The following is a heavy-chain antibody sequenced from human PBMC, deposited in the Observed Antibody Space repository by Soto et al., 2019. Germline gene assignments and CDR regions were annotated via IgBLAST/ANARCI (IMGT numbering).Heavy chain of an antibody. J-gene: IGHJ4*02. CDR2: ISTYNGNT. CDR1: GYSFTTSG. Sequence: QAQLVQSGAEVKKPGASVKVSCKASGYSFTTSGITWVRQAPGQGLEWMGWISTYNGNTNYAQKFRDRVTLTTDTSTSTAYMELRSLRSDDTAVYYCARRLYGDYDYWGQGTLVTVSS. CDR3: ARRLYGDYDY. V-gene: IGHV1-18*01. D-gene: IGHD4-17*01.